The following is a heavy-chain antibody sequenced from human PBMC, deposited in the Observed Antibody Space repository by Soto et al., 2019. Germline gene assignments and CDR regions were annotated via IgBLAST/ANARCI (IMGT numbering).Heavy chain of an antibody. CDR1: GFTFSSYG. J-gene: IGHJ5*02. Sequence: GGSLRLSCAASGFTFSSYGMHWVRQAPGKGLEWVAVIWYDGSNKYYADSVKGRFTISRDNSKNTLYLQMNSLRAEDTAVYYCARSHYDFWSASRYNWFDPWGQGTLVTVSS. CDR3: ARSHYDFWSASRYNWFDP. D-gene: IGHD3-3*01. CDR2: IWYDGSNK. V-gene: IGHV3-33*01.